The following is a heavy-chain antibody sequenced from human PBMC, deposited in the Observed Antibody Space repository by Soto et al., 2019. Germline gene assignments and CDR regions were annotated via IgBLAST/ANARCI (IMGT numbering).Heavy chain of an antibody. D-gene: IGHD2-21*02. V-gene: IGHV3-23*01. CDR1: GFTFSSYA. Sequence: GGSLRLSCAASGFTFSSYAMSWVRQAPGKGLEWVSAISGSGGSTYYADSVKGRFTISRDNSKNTLYLQMNSLRAEDRAVYYCAKDLGGDGYNWFDPWGQGTLVTVSS. CDR2: ISGSGGST. CDR3: AKDLGGDGYNWFDP. J-gene: IGHJ5*02.